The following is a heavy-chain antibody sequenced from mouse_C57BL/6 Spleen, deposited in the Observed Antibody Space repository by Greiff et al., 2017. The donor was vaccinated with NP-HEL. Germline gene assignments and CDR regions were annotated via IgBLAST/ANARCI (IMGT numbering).Heavy chain of an antibody. CDR2: IYPRDGST. CDR1: GYTFTSYD. Sequence: VQLVESGPELVKPGASVKLSCKASGYTFTSYDINWVKQRPGQGLEWIGWIYPRDGSTKYNEKFKGKATLTVDTSSSTAYMELHSLTSEDSAVYFCARRDDYDEGGLDYWGQGTTLTVSS. V-gene: IGHV1-85*01. J-gene: IGHJ2*01. D-gene: IGHD2-4*01. CDR3: ARRDDYDEGGLDY.